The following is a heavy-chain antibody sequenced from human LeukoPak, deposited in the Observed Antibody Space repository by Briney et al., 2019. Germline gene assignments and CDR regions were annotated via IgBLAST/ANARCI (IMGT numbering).Heavy chain of an antibody. D-gene: IGHD3-16*01. CDR3: AKDPNDYVWGSYIDY. J-gene: IGHJ4*02. CDR2: ISGSGGST. V-gene: IGHV3-23*01. CDR1: GFTFSSYA. Sequence: TGGSLRLSCAASGFTFSSYAMSWVRQAPGKGLEWVSAISGSGGSTYYADSVKGRFTISRDNSKNTLYLQMNSLRAEDTAVYYCAKDPNDYVWGSYIDYWGQGTLVTVSS.